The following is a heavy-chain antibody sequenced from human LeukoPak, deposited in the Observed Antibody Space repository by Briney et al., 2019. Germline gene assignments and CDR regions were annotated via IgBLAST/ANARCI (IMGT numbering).Heavy chain of an antibody. CDR2: IIPILGIA. V-gene: IGHV1-69*04. CDR3: ARELHPRPPFDY. J-gene: IGHJ4*02. CDR1: GGTFSSYA. Sequence: GASVKVSCKASGGTFSSYAISWVRQAPGQGLEWMGRIIPILGIANYAQKFQGRVTITADKSTSTAYKELRSLRSEDAAVYYRARELHPRPPFDYWGQGTLVTVSS.